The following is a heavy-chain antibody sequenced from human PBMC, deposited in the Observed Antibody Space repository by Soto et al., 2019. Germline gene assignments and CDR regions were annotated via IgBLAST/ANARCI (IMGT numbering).Heavy chain of an antibody. CDR3: ATQDFRGTTGTT. CDR1: GFTFSTFA. V-gene: IGHV3-23*01. CDR2: ISAGGDRT. J-gene: IGHJ4*02. Sequence: HPGGSLRLSCAASGFTFSTFAMGWVRQAPGKGLEWVSLISAGGDRTYYANPVKGRFSISRDNSKNTLYLQVNSPKAEDAAVYYCATQDFRGTTGTTWGQGTLVTVSS. D-gene: IGHD1-1*01.